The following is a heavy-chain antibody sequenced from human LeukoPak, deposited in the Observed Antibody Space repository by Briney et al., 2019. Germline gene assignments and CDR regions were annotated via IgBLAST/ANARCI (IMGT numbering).Heavy chain of an antibody. D-gene: IGHD2-8*01. CDR3: ARQNRNGFDY. CDR2: TGTAGDT. J-gene: IGHJ4*02. V-gene: IGHV3-13*01. Sequence: PGGSLRLSCAASGFTFSSYEMNWVRQAPGKGLEWVSATGTAGDTWYSGSVKGRFTISRENAKSSMYLQMNSLRVGDTAVYYCARQNRNGFDYWGQGTLVTVSS. CDR1: GFTFSSYE.